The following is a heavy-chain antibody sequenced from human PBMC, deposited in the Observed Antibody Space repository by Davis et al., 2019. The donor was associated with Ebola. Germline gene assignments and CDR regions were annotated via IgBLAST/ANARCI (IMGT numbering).Heavy chain of an antibody. CDR3: ASADGDSLDY. CDR2: IYSDDRT. Sequence: PGGSLRLSCAASGFIVSSYYMSWVRQASGKGLEWVSLIYSDDRTYYADSVKGRFTISRDRSKNTLDLQMTSLRAEDTAVYYCASADGDSLDYWGQGTLVTVSS. D-gene: IGHD4-17*01. CDR1: GFIVSSYY. J-gene: IGHJ4*02. V-gene: IGHV3-53*01.